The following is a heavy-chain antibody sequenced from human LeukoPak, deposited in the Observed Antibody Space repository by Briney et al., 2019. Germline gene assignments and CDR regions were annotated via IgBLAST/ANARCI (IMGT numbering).Heavy chain of an antibody. Sequence: GGSLRLSCAASGFTFSDYYMSWIRQAPGKGLEWVSYISIGGTTIYYADSVKGRFTLSRDNAKNSLYLQMNSLRAEDTAVYYCARLGARQVLDYWGQGTLVTVSS. V-gene: IGHV3-11*01. D-gene: IGHD4-17*01. CDR1: GFTFSDYY. CDR3: ARLGARQVLDY. J-gene: IGHJ4*02. CDR2: ISIGGTTI.